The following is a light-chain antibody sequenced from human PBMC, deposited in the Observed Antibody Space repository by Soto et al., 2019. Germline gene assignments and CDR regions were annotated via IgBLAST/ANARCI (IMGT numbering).Light chain of an antibody. J-gene: IGKJ2*01. CDR2: AAS. V-gene: IGKV1-39*01. Sequence: DIQVTQSPSSLPVSIGDRITITCRSSQTISVYLNWYQKKPGTPPKLLIYAASNLQGGVPSRFSGRGSGTDFTLTISSLQPEDFATYYCHQTYRTPYTFGQGTKLEI. CDR1: QTISVY. CDR3: HQTYRTPYT.